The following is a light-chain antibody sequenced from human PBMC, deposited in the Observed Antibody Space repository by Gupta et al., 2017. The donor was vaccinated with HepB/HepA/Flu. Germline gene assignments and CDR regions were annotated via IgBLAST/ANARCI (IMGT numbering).Light chain of an antibody. CDR1: QSVTTN. CDR3: QQYNDWPPLT. Sequence: ETVMMQSPSTLSVSPGERATLSCRASQSVTTNLARYQQKPGQAPRLLIYDASTRATGIPTRFSGNGSGTDFTLTISSLQSEDFAVYYCQQYNDWPPLTFGGGTRVDI. V-gene: IGKV3-15*01. CDR2: DAS. J-gene: IGKJ4*01.